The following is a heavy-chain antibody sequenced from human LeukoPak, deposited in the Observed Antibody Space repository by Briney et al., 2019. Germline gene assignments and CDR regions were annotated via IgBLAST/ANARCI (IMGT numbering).Heavy chain of an antibody. Sequence: SETLSLTCSVSGGSISDSSYYWGWIRQPPGKGLEWIGSTYYSGSTYCNPSLKSRVTISLDTSKNQFALKLSSVTAADTAVYYCARHFSYYYDSSAYLFDYWGQGTLVTVSS. CDR3: ARHFSYYYDSSAYLFDY. D-gene: IGHD3-22*01. CDR1: GGSISDSSYY. CDR2: TYYSGST. V-gene: IGHV4-39*06. J-gene: IGHJ4*02.